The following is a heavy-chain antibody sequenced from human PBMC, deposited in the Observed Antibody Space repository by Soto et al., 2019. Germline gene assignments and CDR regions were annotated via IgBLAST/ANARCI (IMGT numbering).Heavy chain of an antibody. CDR3: ARLITTVTPPDY. CDR2: IYPSDSDT. V-gene: IGHV5-51*01. CDR1: GYTFPSYW. Sequence: GGALNISCKGSGYTFPSYWIGWVRQMPGKGLEWMGSIYPSDSDTRYSPSFQGQVTISADKSISTAYLQWSSLKASDTAMYYCARLITTVTPPDYWGQGTLVTVSS. J-gene: IGHJ4*02. D-gene: IGHD4-17*01.